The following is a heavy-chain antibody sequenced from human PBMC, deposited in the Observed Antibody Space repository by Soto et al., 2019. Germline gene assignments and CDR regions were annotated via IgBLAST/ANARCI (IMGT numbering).Heavy chain of an antibody. CDR3: ARLGYEYIWGSSIYGNWFDP. D-gene: IGHD3-16*01. CDR2: IYHSGRT. V-gene: IGHV4-39*01. CDR1: GGSINSSTYY. J-gene: IGHJ5*02. Sequence: PSETLSLTCSVSGGSINSSTYYWGWIRQPPGKGLEWIGIIYHSGRTYYNPSLKSRVTISVDTSRNQFSLKLRAVTAADTAVYYCARLGYEYIWGSSIYGNWFDPWGQGTLVTVSS.